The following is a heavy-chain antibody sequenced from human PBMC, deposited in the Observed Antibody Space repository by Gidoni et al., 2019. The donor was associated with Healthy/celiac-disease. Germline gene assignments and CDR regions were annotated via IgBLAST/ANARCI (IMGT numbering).Heavy chain of an antibody. CDR1: GFTFSSYA. Sequence: EVQLLESGGGLVQPGGSLRLSCAASGFTFSSYALSWVRQAPGKGLEWVSAISGSGGSTYYADSVKGRFTISRDNSKNTLYLQMNSLRAEDTAVYYCAKMDIYDYVWGSYSPYAFDIWGQGTMVTVSS. CDR2: ISGSGGST. D-gene: IGHD3-16*01. J-gene: IGHJ3*02. V-gene: IGHV3-23*01. CDR3: AKMDIYDYVWGSYSPYAFDI.